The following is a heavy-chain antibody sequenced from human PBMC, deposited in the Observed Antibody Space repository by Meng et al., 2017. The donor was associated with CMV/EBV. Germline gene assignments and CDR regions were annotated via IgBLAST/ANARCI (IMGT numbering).Heavy chain of an antibody. CDR3: ARAWSRAIFGVASASFDY. Sequence: SETLSLTCAVSGGSISSSNWWSWVRQPPGKGLEWIGEIYHSGSTNYNPSLKSRVTISVDKSKNQFSLKLSSVTAADTAVYYCARAWSRAIFGVASASFDYWGQGTLVTVSS. CDR2: IYHSGST. D-gene: IGHD3-3*01. J-gene: IGHJ4*02. V-gene: IGHV4-4*02. CDR1: GGSISSSNW.